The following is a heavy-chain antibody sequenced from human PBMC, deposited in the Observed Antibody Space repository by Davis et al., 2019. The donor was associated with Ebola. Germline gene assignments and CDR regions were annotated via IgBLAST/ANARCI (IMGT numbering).Heavy chain of an antibody. J-gene: IGHJ4*02. V-gene: IGHV4-61*05. Sequence: SETLSLTCTVSGDSISSSSYSWGWIRQPPGKGLEWIGYIYYSGSTNYNPSLKSRVSISVDTSKNQFSLKLSSVTAADTAVYYCARGRARCDYWGQGTLVTVSS. CDR2: IYYSGST. D-gene: IGHD3-10*01. CDR3: ARGRARCDY. CDR1: GDSISSSSYS.